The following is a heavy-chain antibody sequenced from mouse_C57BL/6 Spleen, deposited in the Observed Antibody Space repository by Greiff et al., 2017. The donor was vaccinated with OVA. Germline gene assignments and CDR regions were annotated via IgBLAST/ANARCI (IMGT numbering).Heavy chain of an antibody. J-gene: IGHJ4*01. CDR3: ANYGIVYAMDY. D-gene: IGHD2-1*01. CDR1: GYAFSSYW. CDR2: IYPGDGDT. V-gene: IGHV1-80*01. Sequence: QVQLQQSGPELVKPGASVKISCKASGYAFSSYWMNWVKQRPGKGLEWIGQIYPGDGDTNYNGKFKGKATLTADKSSSTAYMQLSSLTSEDSAVYFCANYGIVYAMDYWGQGTSVTVSS.